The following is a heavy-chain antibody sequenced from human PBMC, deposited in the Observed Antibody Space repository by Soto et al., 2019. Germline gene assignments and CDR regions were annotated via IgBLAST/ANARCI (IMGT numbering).Heavy chain of an antibody. CDR2: VYHTGRT. V-gene: IGHV4-61*01. CDR3: ARDFAYFDS. J-gene: IGHJ4*02. CDR1: GGSFKSGSYS. Sequence: SETLSLTCTVSGGSFKSGSYSWSWIRQPPGKGLEWIGYVYHTGRTSYNPSLKSRVSISMDTSKNQFSLSLDSVTAADTAVYFCARDFAYFDSWGQGTLVTVSS. D-gene: IGHD3-3*01.